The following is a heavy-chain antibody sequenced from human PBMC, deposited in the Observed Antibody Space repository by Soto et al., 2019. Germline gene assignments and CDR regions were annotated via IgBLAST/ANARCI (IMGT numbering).Heavy chain of an antibody. J-gene: IGHJ6*02. V-gene: IGHV3-7*04. CDR1: GFTFRNYW. CDR3: ARVDCSSTNCYNLYYGRDV. Sequence: LRLSCAASGFTFRNYWMSWFRQAPGEGLEWVADMKQDGSEKYYVESVKGRFTISRDNAKNSLYLQMNSLRVEDTAVYYCARVDCSSTNCYNLYYGRDVWGQGTTVTVSS. CDR2: MKQDGSEK. D-gene: IGHD2-2*02.